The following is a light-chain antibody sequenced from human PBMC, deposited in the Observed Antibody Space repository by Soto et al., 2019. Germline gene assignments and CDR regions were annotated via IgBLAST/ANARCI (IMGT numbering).Light chain of an antibody. V-gene: IGKV3-20*01. CDR2: GAS. CDR1: QSLTTMY. CDR3: QQYGSSPT. Sequence: EIVLTQSPGTLSLFPGERATLSCRASQSLTTMYLAWYQQKPGQAPRLLIYGASSRATGIPDRFSGSGSGTDFTLTISRLEPEDFAMYYCQQYGSSPTFGQGTRLEIK. J-gene: IGKJ5*01.